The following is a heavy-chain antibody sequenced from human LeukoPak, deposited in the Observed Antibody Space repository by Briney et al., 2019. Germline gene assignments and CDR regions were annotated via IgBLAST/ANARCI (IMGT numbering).Heavy chain of an antibody. V-gene: IGHV3-33*03. CDR2: IWYDGTNK. D-gene: IGHD5-24*01. Sequence: GGSLRLSCAASGFSFTSYGMHWVRQAPGKGLEWVSVIWYDGTNKYYADSVKGRFTISRDNAKNSLYLQMNTLRAEDTAIYYCAKGRGLEYWGQGTLVTVSS. CDR3: AKGRGLEY. CDR1: GFSFTSYG. J-gene: IGHJ4*02.